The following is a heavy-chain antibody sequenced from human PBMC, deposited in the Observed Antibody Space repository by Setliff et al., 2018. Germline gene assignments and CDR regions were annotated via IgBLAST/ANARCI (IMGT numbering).Heavy chain of an antibody. Sequence: GGSLRLSCAASGFTFSSYEMNWVRQAPGKGLEWVSYISSSGSTIHYADSVKGRFTISRDNAKNSLYLQMNSLRAEDTAVYYCACPDILTGLYDYWGQGTLVTVSS. V-gene: IGHV3-48*03. D-gene: IGHD3-9*01. CDR1: GFTFSSYE. CDR3: ACPDILTGLYDY. CDR2: ISSSGSTI. J-gene: IGHJ4*02.